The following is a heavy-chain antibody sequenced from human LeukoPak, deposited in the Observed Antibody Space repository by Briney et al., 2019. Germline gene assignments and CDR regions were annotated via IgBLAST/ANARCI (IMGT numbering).Heavy chain of an antibody. CDR3: ATPGPHCKGCAFDI. V-gene: IGHV1-24*01. CDR2: FDPEDGET. Sequence: ASVKVSCKASGYTFTSYDINWVRQATGQGLEWMGGFDPEDGETIYAQKFQGRVTMTEDTSTDTAYMELSSLRSEDTAVYYCATPGPHCKGCAFDIWGQGTMVTVSS. D-gene: IGHD2/OR15-2a*01. CDR1: GYTFTSYD. J-gene: IGHJ3*02.